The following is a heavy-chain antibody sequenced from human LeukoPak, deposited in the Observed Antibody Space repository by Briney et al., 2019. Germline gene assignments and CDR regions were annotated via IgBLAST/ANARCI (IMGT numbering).Heavy chain of an antibody. J-gene: IGHJ4*02. CDR1: GGSISSYY. CDR3: AKDYGGYYDSSGPLGI. CDR2: IYYSGST. D-gene: IGHD3-22*01. V-gene: IGHV4-59*01. Sequence: PSETLSLTSSVSGGSISSYYWSWIRQPPGKGLEWIGYIYYSGSTNYNPSLRSRVTISVDTSKNQFSLKLNSVTAADTAVYYCAKDYGGYYDSSGPLGIWGQGTLVAVSS.